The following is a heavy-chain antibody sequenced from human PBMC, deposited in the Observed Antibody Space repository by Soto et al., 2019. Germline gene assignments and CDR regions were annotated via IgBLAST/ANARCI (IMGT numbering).Heavy chain of an antibody. CDR2: FAPEDGKT. Sequence: SVKVSCQVSGYTLTELSMHWVRQGPGKGLEWMGGFAPEDGKTIYGQKFQARVTITEDTSTDTAYMEVSSLRSEDRALYASATSITGDYAFDIWGQGTMVTVSS. CDR1: GYTLTELS. CDR3: ATSITGDYAFDI. J-gene: IGHJ3*02. V-gene: IGHV1-24*01. D-gene: IGHD1-20*01.